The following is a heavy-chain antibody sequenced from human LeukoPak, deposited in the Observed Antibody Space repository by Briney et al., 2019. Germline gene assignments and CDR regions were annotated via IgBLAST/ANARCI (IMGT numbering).Heavy chain of an antibody. CDR1: GFTFSSYA. D-gene: IGHD3-22*01. J-gene: IGHJ4*02. CDR3: AKHRFESGGYHSTD. CDR2: ISGGSGST. Sequence: GGSLRLSCAASGFTFSSYAMSWVRQAPGKGLAWVSTISGGSGSTYCADSAKGRFTISRDNSKNTLYLQMNSLRDEDTAVYYCAKHRFESGGYHSTDWGQGTLGTVSS. V-gene: IGHV3-23*01.